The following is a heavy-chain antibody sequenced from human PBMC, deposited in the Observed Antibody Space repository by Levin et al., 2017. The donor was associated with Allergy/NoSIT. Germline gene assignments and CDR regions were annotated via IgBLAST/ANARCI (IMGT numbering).Heavy chain of an antibody. CDR2: IYYSGST. CDR1: GGSISSGGYY. Sequence: SETLSLTCTVSGGSISSGGYYWSWIRQHPGKGLEWIGYIYYSGSTYYNPSLKSRVTISVDTSKNQFSLKLSSVTAADTAVYYCARVWVAAAGTVWFDPWGQGTLVTVSS. CDR3: ARVWVAAAGTVWFDP. V-gene: IGHV4-31*03. D-gene: IGHD6-13*01. J-gene: IGHJ5*02.